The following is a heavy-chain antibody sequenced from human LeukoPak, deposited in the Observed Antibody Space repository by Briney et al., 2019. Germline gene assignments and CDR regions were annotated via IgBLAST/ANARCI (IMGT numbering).Heavy chain of an antibody. D-gene: IGHD3-22*01. J-gene: IGHJ4*02. CDR2: IQYSGST. CDR1: GDSLSGISFY. Sequence: SETLSLTCTVSGDSLSGISFYWSWIRQPPGKGLQYIGYIQYSGSTNYNPSLKSRDTISVDTSKNQFSLKLSSVTAADTAVYYCARYYDSSGYWPTPHFDYWGQGTLVTVSS. V-gene: IGHV4-61*01. CDR3: ARYYDSSGYWPTPHFDY.